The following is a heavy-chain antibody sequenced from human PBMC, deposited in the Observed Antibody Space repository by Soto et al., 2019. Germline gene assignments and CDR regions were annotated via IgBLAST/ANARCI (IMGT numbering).Heavy chain of an antibody. J-gene: IGHJ4*02. V-gene: IGHV3-23*01. D-gene: IGHD2-15*01. CDR2: VSIGGST. CDR1: GFTFSSYA. Sequence: GGSLRLSCAASGFTFSSYALGWGRPGPGKGLEWVAVVSIGGSTHYADSVRGRFTISRDNSKNTLSLQMNSLTAEDTAVYFCAKRRGAGGHFDYWGQGALVTVSS. CDR3: AKRRGAGGHFDY.